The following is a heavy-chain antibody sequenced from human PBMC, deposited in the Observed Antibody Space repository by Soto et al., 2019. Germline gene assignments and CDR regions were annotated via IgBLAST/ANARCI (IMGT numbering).Heavy chain of an antibody. V-gene: IGHV3-23*01. CDR2: IRGDGGAT. Sequence: DVHLLESGGGLVQPGGSLRLSCVASGFTLSDYDMGWVRQAPGKGLEWVSLIRGDGGATYYARSLEGRLTISRDTSENTLDLQMNSLRVEDTALYYCAKDRRGGEYPAFDLWGQGTLVTVSS. J-gene: IGHJ3*01. CDR1: GFTLSDYD. CDR3: AKDRRGGEYPAFDL. D-gene: IGHD2-21*01.